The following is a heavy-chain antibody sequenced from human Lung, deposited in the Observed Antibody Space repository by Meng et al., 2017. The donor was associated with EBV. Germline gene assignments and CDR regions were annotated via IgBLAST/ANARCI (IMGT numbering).Heavy chain of an antibody. CDR2: INPNSGGT. J-gene: IGHJ5*02. CDR3: ARDTANWFDP. CDR1: GYAFTGYY. Sequence: HVQPVQSRAEVKDPGASVEVSCKASGYAFTGYYMHWVRQGPGQGCVGMGQINPNSGGTNYAQKCQGRVTMTRDTSISTDYMELSRLRSDDTSVYYCARDTANWFDPWGQGTLVTVSS. V-gene: IGHV1-2*06.